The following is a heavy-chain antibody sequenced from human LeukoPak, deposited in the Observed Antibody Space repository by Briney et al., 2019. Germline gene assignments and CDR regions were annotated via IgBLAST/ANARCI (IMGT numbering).Heavy chain of an antibody. Sequence: ASGTLSLTCAVYGGSFSGYYWSWIRQPPGKGLEWIGEINHSGSTNYNPSLESRVTISVDTSKNQLSLRLSSVTAADTAVYFCARPAAAGQFDYWGQGTLVTVSS. J-gene: IGHJ4*02. CDR1: GGSFSGYY. D-gene: IGHD6-13*01. V-gene: IGHV4-34*01. CDR2: INHSGST. CDR3: ARPAAAGQFDY.